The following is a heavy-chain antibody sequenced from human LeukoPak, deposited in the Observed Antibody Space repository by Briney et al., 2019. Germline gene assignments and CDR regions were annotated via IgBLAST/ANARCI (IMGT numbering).Heavy chain of an antibody. CDR2: ISSSSSYI. J-gene: IGHJ4*02. Sequence: ETGGSLRLSCAASGFTFSSYSMNWVRQAPGKGLEWVSSISSSSSYIYYADSVKGRFTISRDNSKNTLYLQMNSLRAEDTAVYYCAKSPVRDGSGQRFEYWGQGTLVTVSS. V-gene: IGHV3-21*04. D-gene: IGHD3-22*01. CDR1: GFTFSSYS. CDR3: AKSPVRDGSGQRFEY.